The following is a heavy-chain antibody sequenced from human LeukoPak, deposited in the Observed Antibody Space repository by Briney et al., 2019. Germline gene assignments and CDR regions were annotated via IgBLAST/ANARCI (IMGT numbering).Heavy chain of an antibody. CDR3: ATGGDYGDYASVY. J-gene: IGHJ4*02. D-gene: IGHD4-17*01. Sequence: GASVKVSCKASGYTFTGYYMHWVRQAPGQGLEWMGWINPNSGGTNYARKFQGRVTMTRDTSISTAYMELRRLRSDDTAVYNCATGGDYGDYASVYWGQGTLVTVSS. V-gene: IGHV1-2*02. CDR2: INPNSGGT. CDR1: GYTFTGYY.